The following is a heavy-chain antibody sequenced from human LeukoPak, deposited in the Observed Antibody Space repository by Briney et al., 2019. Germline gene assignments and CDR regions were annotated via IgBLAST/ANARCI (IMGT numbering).Heavy chain of an antibody. D-gene: IGHD1-26*01. J-gene: IGHJ6*03. Sequence: GGSLRLSCAASGFTFSIYEMNWVRQAPGKGLEWVSYIASSGSRTYYADSVKGRFTISRDNAKNSLYLQMNSLRAEDTAVYYCARDPYSGSYGDSYYYYMDVWGKGTTVTISS. CDR1: GFTFSIYE. V-gene: IGHV3-48*03. CDR2: IASSGSRT. CDR3: ARDPYSGSYGDSYYYYMDV.